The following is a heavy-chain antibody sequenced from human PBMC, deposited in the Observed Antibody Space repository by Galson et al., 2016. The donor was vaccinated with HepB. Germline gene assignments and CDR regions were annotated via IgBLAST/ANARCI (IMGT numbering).Heavy chain of an antibody. CDR3: ARDERTVPTSENWFDP. J-gene: IGHJ5*02. CDR1: GFNVGNYA. V-gene: IGHV3-30-3*01. D-gene: IGHD4-17*01. Sequence: SLRLSCAASGFNVGNYALSWVRQAPGKGLEWVAVISSDGSRKYYADSVKGRFTISREISKNTLYLQMNSLRTEDTAVYYCARDERTVPTSENWFDPWGQGTLVTVSS. CDR2: ISSDGSRK.